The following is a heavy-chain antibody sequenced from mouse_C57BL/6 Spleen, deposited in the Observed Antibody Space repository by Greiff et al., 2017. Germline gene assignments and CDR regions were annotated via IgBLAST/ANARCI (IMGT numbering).Heavy chain of an antibody. CDR2: IYPGSGST. Sequence: VQLQQPGAELVKPGASVKMSCKASGYTFTSYWITWVKQRPGQGLEWIGDIYPGSGSTNYNEKFKSKATLTVDTSSSTAYMQLSSLTSEDSAVYYCARKGKNYGNYFDYWGQGTTLTVSS. J-gene: IGHJ2*01. CDR1: GYTFTSYW. CDR3: ARKGKNYGNYFDY. D-gene: IGHD2-1*01. V-gene: IGHV1-55*01.